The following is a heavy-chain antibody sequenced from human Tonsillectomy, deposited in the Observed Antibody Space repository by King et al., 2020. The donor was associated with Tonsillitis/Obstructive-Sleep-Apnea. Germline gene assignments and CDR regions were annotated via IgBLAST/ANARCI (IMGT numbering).Heavy chain of an antibody. V-gene: IGHV3-21*01. CDR1: GFTFSSYS. J-gene: IGHJ4*02. Sequence: QLVQSGGGLVKPGGSLRLSCAASGFTFSSYSMNWVRQAPGKGLEWVSSISSSSSYIYYADSGKGRFTISRHNAKNSLYLQMNSLRAEDTAVYYCARDPRYCSSTSCYRGYFDYWGQGTLVTVSS. CDR3: ARDPRYCSSTSCYRGYFDY. D-gene: IGHD2-2*01. CDR2: ISSSSSYI.